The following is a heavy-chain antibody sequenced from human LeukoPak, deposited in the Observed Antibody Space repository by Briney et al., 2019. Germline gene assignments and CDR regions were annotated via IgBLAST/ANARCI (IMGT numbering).Heavy chain of an antibody. Sequence: SETLSLTCTVSGGSISSSSYYWGWIRQPPGKGLEWIGSIYYSGSTYYNPSLKSRVTISVDTSKNQFSLKLSSVTAADTAVYYCARHLTYYYDSSGYYPGDLWGQGTLVTVSS. J-gene: IGHJ4*02. CDR3: ARHLTYYYDSSGYYPGDL. CDR2: IYYSGST. D-gene: IGHD3-22*01. V-gene: IGHV4-39*01. CDR1: GGSISSSSYY.